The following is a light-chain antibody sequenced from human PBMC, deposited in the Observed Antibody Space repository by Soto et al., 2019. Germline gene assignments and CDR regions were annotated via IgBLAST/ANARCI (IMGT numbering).Light chain of an antibody. CDR2: GNS. J-gene: IGLJ1*01. Sequence: QSVLTQPPSVSGAPGQRVTISCTGSSCNIGAGYDVHWYQQLPGTAPKLLIYGNSNRPSGVPDRFSGSKSGTSASLAITGLQAQDEADYYCQSYDSSLSGCIVFGTGTKVTVL. V-gene: IGLV1-40*01. CDR1: SCNIGAGYD. CDR3: QSYDSSLSGCIV.